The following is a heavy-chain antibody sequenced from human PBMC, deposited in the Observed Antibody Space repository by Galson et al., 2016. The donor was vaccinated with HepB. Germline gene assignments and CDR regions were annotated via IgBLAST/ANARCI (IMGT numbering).Heavy chain of an antibody. CDR2: IRGSGDDT. Sequence: SLRLSCAASGFTFSSYAMSWVRQAPGKGLEWVGGIRGSGDDTYYADSVKGRFTISRDNSKDTLFLQMNRLRAEDAAVFYCAKARGAARSRPRSGSFGYFDSWGQGTLVTVSS. J-gene: IGHJ4*02. D-gene: IGHD6-6*01. CDR3: AKARGAARSRPRSGSFGYFDS. V-gene: IGHV3-23*01. CDR1: GFTFSSYA.